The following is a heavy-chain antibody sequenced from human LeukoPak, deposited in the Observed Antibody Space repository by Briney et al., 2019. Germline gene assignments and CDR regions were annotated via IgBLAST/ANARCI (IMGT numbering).Heavy chain of an antibody. CDR2: IYPGDSDT. Sequence: GESLKISCKGSGYSFTSYWIGWVRQMPGKGLEWMGIIYPGDSDTRYSPSFQGQVTISADKSISTAYLQWSSLKASDTAMYYCARQRTTAADNDAFDIWGQGTMVTASS. V-gene: IGHV5-51*01. J-gene: IGHJ3*02. D-gene: IGHD4-17*01. CDR1: GYSFTSYW. CDR3: ARQRTTAADNDAFDI.